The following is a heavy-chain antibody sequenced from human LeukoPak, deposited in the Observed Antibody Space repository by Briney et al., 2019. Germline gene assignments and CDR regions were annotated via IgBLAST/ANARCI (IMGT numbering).Heavy chain of an antibody. CDR1: GFTFSNYA. J-gene: IGHJ4*01. Sequence: GGSLRLSCAASGFTFSNYAMSWVRQAPGKGLEWVSAISGSGSSTYYADSVKGRFTISRDNSKNTLYLQMNSLRAEDTAVYYCAKGDGLTYFDYWGQGTLVTVSS. CDR3: AKGDGLTYFDY. V-gene: IGHV3-23*01. CDR2: ISGSGSST.